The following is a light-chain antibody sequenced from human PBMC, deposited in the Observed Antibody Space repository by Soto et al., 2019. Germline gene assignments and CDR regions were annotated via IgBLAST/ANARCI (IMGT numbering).Light chain of an antibody. CDR3: QQDNNWPYT. Sequence: EIVMTQSPVALSVSPGERAALSCRASQSVGRNFAWYQQRPGQAPRVLIYGTSTRATGVPARFSGSGSGTDFTLTISSLQSEDFAVYYCQQDNNWPYTFGPGTRLEIK. CDR2: GTS. CDR1: QSVGRN. J-gene: IGKJ2*01. V-gene: IGKV3-15*01.